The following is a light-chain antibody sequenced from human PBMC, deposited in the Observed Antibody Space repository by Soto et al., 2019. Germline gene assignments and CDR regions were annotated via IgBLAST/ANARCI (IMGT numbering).Light chain of an antibody. Sequence: ETVLMQSPGTLSLSPGERATLSCRASQSVSSSYLAWYQQKPGQAPRLLIYGASSRATGIPDRFSGSGSGTYFTLTISRLDPEDTAVYYFQQYGSSPTWTFGQGTKVDIK. V-gene: IGKV3-20*01. J-gene: IGKJ1*01. CDR2: GAS. CDR1: QSVSSSY. CDR3: QQYGSSPTWT.